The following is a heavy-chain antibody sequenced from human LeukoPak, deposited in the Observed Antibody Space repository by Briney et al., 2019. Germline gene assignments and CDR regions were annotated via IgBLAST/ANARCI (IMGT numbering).Heavy chain of an antibody. V-gene: IGHV4-34*01. CDR3: ATRYDYGGN. CDR2: INHSGST. J-gene: IGHJ4*02. D-gene: IGHD4-23*01. CDR1: GGSISRGGYY. Sequence: SETLSLTCGVSGGSISRGGYYWSWIRQPPGKGLEWIGEINHSGSTNYNPSLKSRVTISVDTSKSQFSLKLSSVTAADTAVYYCATRYDYGGNWGQGTLVTVSS.